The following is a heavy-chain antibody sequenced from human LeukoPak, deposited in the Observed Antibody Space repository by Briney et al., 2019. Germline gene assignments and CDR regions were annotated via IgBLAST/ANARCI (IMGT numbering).Heavy chain of an antibody. D-gene: IGHD6-19*01. CDR1: GFTFSSYG. CDR2: IRYDGSNK. J-gene: IGHJ4*02. CDR3: AEDAPVASTFDY. V-gene: IGHV3-30*02. Sequence: GGSLRLSCAASGFTFSSYGMHWVRQAPGKGLEWVAFIRYDGSNKYYADSVKGRFTISRDNSKNTLYLQMNSLRAEDTAAYYCAEDAPVASTFDYWGQGTLVTVSS.